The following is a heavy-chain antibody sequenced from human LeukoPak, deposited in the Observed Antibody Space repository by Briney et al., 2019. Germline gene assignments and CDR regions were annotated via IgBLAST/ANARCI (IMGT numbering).Heavy chain of an antibody. CDR3: ARERVWRYCGGDSCGWFDP. CDR1: GGSISSYY. V-gene: IGHV4-59*12. D-gene: IGHD2-21*02. J-gene: IGHJ5*02. CDR2: IFHSGST. Sequence: PSETLSLTCTVSGGSISSYYWSWIRQPPGKGLEWIGNIFHSGSTNYNPSLKSRVTISVDTSKNQFSLKLSSVTAADTAVYYCARERVWRYCGGDSCGWFDPWGQGTLVTVSS.